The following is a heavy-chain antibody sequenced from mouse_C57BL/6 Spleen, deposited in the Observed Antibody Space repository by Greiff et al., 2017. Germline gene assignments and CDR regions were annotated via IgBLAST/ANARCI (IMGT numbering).Heavy chain of an antibody. CDR3: ARGEGGSGYYAMDY. CDR2: INPNNGGT. Sequence: EVQLQQSGPELVKPGASVKIPCKASGYTFTDYNMDWMKQSHGKSLEWIGDINPNNGGTIYNQKFKGKATLTVDKSSSTAYMELRSLTSEDTAVYYCARGEGGSGYYAMDYWGQGTSVTVSS. D-gene: IGHD3-2*02. CDR1: GYTFTDYN. V-gene: IGHV1-18*01. J-gene: IGHJ4*01.